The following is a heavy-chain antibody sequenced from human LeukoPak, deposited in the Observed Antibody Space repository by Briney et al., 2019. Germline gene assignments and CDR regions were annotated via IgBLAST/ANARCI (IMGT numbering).Heavy chain of an antibody. Sequence: GGTLRLSCAASGFTFSSYGMHWVRQAPGKGLEWVAFIRYDGSNKYYADSVKGRFTISRDNSKNTLYLQMNSLRAEDTAVYYCAREGWDYGSGSYYNYYYYYYMDVWGKGTTVTISS. CDR2: IRYDGSNK. CDR1: GFTFSSYG. CDR3: AREGWDYGSGSYYNYYYYYYMDV. V-gene: IGHV3-30*02. J-gene: IGHJ6*03. D-gene: IGHD3-10*01.